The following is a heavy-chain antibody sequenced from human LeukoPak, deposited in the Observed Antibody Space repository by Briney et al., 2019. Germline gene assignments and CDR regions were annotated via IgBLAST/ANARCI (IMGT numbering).Heavy chain of an antibody. D-gene: IGHD6-13*01. Sequence: GGSLRLSCAASGFTFSSYEMNWVRQAPGKGLEWVAVIWYDGSKKYYADSVKGRFTISRDNSKNTLSLQMNSLRAEDTAVYYCAKDAAGSSSWANYWGQGALVTVSS. V-gene: IGHV3-33*06. J-gene: IGHJ4*02. CDR2: IWYDGSKK. CDR1: GFTFSSYE. CDR3: AKDAAGSSSWANY.